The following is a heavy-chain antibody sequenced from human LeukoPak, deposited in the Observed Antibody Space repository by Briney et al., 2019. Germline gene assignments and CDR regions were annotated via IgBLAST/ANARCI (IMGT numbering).Heavy chain of an antibody. Sequence: GASVKVSCKASGGTFSSYAISWVRQAPGQGLEWMGGIIPIFGTANYAQKFQGRVTITADESTSTAYMELSSLRSEDTAVYYCARDRYYDFWSGPFDPWGQGTLVTVSS. CDR1: GGTFSSYA. V-gene: IGHV1-69*13. CDR2: IIPIFGTA. J-gene: IGHJ5*02. D-gene: IGHD3-3*01. CDR3: ARDRYYDFWSGPFDP.